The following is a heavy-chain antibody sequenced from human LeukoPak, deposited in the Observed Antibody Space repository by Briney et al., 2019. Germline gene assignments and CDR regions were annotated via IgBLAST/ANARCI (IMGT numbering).Heavy chain of an antibody. J-gene: IGHJ4*02. V-gene: IGHV1-2*02. CDR3: ARVGTSYCSTRYGCYPVWYFDN. CDR2: INPNSGET. Sequence: ASVKVSCKASGYTFNANYIHWVRQAPGQGLEWMGWINPNSGETNYSQKFQGRVIVTRDTSISTAYMELSRLTSDDSAVYYCARVGTSYCSTRYGCYPVWYFDNWGQGTPVTVSA. CDR1: GYTFNANY. D-gene: IGHD2-2*01.